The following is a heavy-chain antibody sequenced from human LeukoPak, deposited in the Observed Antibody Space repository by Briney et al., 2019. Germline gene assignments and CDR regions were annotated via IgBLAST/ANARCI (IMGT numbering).Heavy chain of an antibody. CDR1: GGSIISIIYY. Sequence: SETLSLTCTVSGGSIISIIYYWGWIRQSPGKGLDWIGSISYSGSSFCKPSLKSRVTIAVDTSKNQFSLRLSSVTAADTAFYYCARDRGVSGFDYWGQGTLVTVSS. J-gene: IGHJ4*02. CDR3: ARDRGVSGFDY. V-gene: IGHV4-39*07. CDR2: ISYSGSS. D-gene: IGHD6-13*01.